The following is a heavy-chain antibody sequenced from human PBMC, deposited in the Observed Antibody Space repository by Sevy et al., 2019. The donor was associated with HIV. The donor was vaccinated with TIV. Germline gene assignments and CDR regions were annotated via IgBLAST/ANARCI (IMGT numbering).Heavy chain of an antibody. Sequence: SETLSLTCAVSGGSISSGGYSWSWIRQPPGKGLEWIGYIYHSGSTYYNPALKSRVTISVDRSKNQFSLKLSSVTAADTAVYYCARALYDFWSGYYQPTFDYWGQGTLVTVSS. CDR2: IYHSGST. CDR3: ARALYDFWSGYYQPTFDY. J-gene: IGHJ4*02. V-gene: IGHV4-30-2*01. D-gene: IGHD3-3*01. CDR1: GGSISSGGYS.